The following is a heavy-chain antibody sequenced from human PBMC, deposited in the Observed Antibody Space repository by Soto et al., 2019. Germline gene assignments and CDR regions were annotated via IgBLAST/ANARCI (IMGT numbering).Heavy chain of an antibody. CDR1: GGSINSGGYC. V-gene: IGHV4-31*03. CDR3: SRGILV. D-gene: IGHD3-16*01. J-gene: IGHJ4*02. CDR2: ISYGGST. Sequence: QVQLQESGPGLVKPSQTLSLTCTVSGGSINSGGYCWSWIRQHPGKGLDWIGCISYGGSTSYNPSPLSRVTISVDTSKNQFSLKLTSATAADTAVDYCSRGILVWGQGALITVSS.